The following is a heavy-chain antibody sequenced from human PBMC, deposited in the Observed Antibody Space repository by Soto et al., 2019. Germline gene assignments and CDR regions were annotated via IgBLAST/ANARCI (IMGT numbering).Heavy chain of an antibody. D-gene: IGHD2-21*01. CDR3: GRDRVMRSNSYYYGMDV. V-gene: IGHV1-69*12. J-gene: IGHJ6*02. Sequence: QVLLVQSGAEVKKPGSSMKVSCKTSGGTFNSFAISWVRLVPGQGLEWMGVIIPGFASPTYAQTLQGRVSITADESTTTAYMELSSLSSEDTAVYYCGRDRVMRSNSYYYGMDVWGQGTTVTVSS. CDR1: GGTFNSFA. CDR2: IIPGFASP.